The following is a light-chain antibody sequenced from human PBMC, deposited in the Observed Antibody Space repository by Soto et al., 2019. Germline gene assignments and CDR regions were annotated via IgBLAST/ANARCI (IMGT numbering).Light chain of an antibody. J-gene: IGKJ4*01. Sequence: EIVLTQSPGTLSLSPGESATLSCRASQTFTDNYLAWYQRKPGQAPRLLIYGASTRATGIPDRFSGSGSGTDFTLTISRLEPEDFALYFCQQYDASRPTFGGGTKVEIK. CDR2: GAS. CDR1: QTFTDNY. V-gene: IGKV3-20*01. CDR3: QQYDASRPT.